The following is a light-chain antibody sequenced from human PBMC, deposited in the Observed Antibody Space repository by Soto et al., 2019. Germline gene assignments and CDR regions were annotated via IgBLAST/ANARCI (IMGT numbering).Light chain of an antibody. CDR1: QSVRNY. V-gene: IGKV3-11*01. CDR3: QQRSNWPLT. Sequence: EIVLTQSPATLSLSPGERATLSCRASQSVRNYLAWYQQKPGQSPRLLIYDTSNRATDVPARFSGSGSGTDFTLTIISLEPEDFAVYFCQQRSNWPLTFGPGTKVDIK. CDR2: DTS. J-gene: IGKJ3*01.